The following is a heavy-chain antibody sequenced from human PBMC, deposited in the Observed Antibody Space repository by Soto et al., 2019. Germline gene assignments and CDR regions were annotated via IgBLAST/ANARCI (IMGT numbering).Heavy chain of an antibody. Sequence: QVQLVESGGGVVQPGTSLRLACEASGFNFGAYGMHWVRQAPGKGLEWVAVISHDGTKTYYSDSVKGRFTISRDNSKNMLFVQMVSLRPDDTAVYSWEKDRRDGYTTCSRCYGVDVWGQGTTVTVSS. CDR1: GFNFGAYG. CDR3: EKDRRDGYTTCSRCYGVDV. V-gene: IGHV3-30*18. CDR2: ISHDGTKT. J-gene: IGHJ6*02. D-gene: IGHD5-18*01.